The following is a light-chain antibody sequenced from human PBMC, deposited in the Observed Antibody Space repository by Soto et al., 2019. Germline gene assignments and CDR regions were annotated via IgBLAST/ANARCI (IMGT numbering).Light chain of an antibody. CDR2: DDN. J-gene: IGLJ2*01. CDR1: SSNIAKHF. V-gene: IGLV1-51*01. CDR3: GTWDSSLGVVL. Sequence: QSVLTQPPSVSAAPGEKVTISCSGSSSNIAKHFVSWYLQFPRTAPKLLIYDDNKRPSGIPDRFSGSKSGTSATLAITGLQTGDEAEYDCGTWDSSLGVVLFGGGTKLTVL.